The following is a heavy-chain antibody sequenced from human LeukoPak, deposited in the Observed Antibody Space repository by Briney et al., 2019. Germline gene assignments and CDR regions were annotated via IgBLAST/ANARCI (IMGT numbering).Heavy chain of an antibody. V-gene: IGHV4-59*12. J-gene: IGHJ4*02. CDR3: ARELLGAPTPGAY. Sequence: PSETLSLTCSVSGGSISSYYWSWVRQPPGKGLEWIGYISYSGSTNYNPSLKSRVTISIDASKNQLSLELTSVTAADTAVYYCARELLGAPTPGAYWGQGTRVTVSS. CDR2: ISYSGST. D-gene: IGHD1-26*01. CDR1: GGSISSYY.